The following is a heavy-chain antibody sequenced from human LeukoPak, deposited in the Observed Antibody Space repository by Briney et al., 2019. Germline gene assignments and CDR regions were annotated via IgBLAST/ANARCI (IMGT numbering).Heavy chain of an antibody. D-gene: IGHD6-19*01. CDR2: IGGSGGTT. Sequence: GGSLRLSCAASGFTFSSYAMSWIRQAPGKGLEWIAAIGGSGGTTYYADSVKGRFTISRDNSKNTLFLQMNSLRAEDTAVYYCAKQQCSGWAFDIWGQGTMVTVSS. CDR1: GFTFSSYA. CDR3: AKQQCSGWAFDI. J-gene: IGHJ3*02. V-gene: IGHV3-23*01.